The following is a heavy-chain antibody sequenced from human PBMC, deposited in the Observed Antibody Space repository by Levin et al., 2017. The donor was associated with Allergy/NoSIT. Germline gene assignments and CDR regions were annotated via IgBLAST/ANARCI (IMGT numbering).Heavy chain of an antibody. Sequence: SETLSLTCAVSGGSISSGGYSWSWIRQPPGKGLEWIGNIYLSGSTNDNPSLKSRVTMSVDRSKNQFSLKLSYVTAADTALYYCARVAGYSYGYYFDYWGPGTLVTVSS. J-gene: IGHJ4*02. CDR3: ARVAGYSYGYYFDY. CDR2: IYLSGST. D-gene: IGHD5-18*01. V-gene: IGHV4-30-2*01. CDR1: GGSISSGGYS.